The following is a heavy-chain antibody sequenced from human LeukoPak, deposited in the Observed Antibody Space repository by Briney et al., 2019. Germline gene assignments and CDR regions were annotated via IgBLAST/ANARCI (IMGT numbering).Heavy chain of an antibody. Sequence: SETLSLSCTDSGGSISSYYWSWIRQPAGKGLEWIGRIYTSGSTNYNPSLKSRVTISVDTSKNQFSLKLSSVTAADTAVYYCARETLLYSSSYNWFDPWGQGTLVTVSS. CDR3: ARETLLYSSSYNWFDP. CDR2: IYTSGST. D-gene: IGHD6-6*01. CDR1: GGSISSYY. J-gene: IGHJ5*02. V-gene: IGHV4-4*07.